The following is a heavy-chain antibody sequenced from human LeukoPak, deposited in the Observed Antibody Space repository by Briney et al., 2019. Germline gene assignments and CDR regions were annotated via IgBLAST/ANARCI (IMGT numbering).Heavy chain of an antibody. CDR3: ARYGDYYDLDY. Sequence: SETLSLTCTVSGYSINSGYYWGWIRQPPGKGLEWIGSIYHSGSTYYNPSLKSRVTISVDTSKNQFSLKLSSVTAADTAVYYCARYGDYYDLDYWGQGTLVTVSS. D-gene: IGHD4-17*01. J-gene: IGHJ4*02. CDR1: GYSINSGYY. CDR2: IYHSGST. V-gene: IGHV4-38-2*02.